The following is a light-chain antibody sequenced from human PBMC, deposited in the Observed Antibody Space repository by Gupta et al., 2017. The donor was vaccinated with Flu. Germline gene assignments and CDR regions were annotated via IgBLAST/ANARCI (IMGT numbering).Light chain of an antibody. CDR3: QQYGSSRT. CDR2: GAS. Sequence: PGTLSSSPGERATLSCRASQSVRTTYLAWYQQKPGQAPRLLIYGASTRASGVPDRFSGGGSGTDFTLTISRLEPEDFALYYCQQYGSSRTFGQGTKLEIK. CDR1: QSVRTTY. J-gene: IGKJ2*01. V-gene: IGKV3-20*01.